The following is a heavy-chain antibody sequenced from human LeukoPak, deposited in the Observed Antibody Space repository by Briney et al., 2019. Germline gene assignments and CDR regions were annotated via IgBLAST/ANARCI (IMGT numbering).Heavy chain of an antibody. Sequence: GGSLRLSCAASGFTFSSYGMHWVRQAPGKGLEWVAFIRFDGSNKYYADSVKGRFTISRDNSKNTLYLQMNSLRAEDTAVYYCAKDTVKVTTIRRVPHYMDVWGKGTTVTISS. D-gene: IGHD5-12*01. CDR1: GFTFSSYG. CDR3: AKDTVKVTTIRRVPHYMDV. J-gene: IGHJ6*03. V-gene: IGHV3-30*02. CDR2: IRFDGSNK.